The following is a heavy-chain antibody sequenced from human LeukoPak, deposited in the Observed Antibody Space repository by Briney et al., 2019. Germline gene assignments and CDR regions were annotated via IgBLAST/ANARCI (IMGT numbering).Heavy chain of an antibody. CDR1: GFTFSSYS. D-gene: IGHD6-19*01. Sequence: GGSLRLSCAASGFTFSSYSMNWVRQAPGEGLEWVSYISSSSSTTYYADSVKGRFTISRDNSKNTLYLQMNSLRAEDTAVYYCARGDGSGWYIVSDYYYYGMDVRGQGTTVTVSS. J-gene: IGHJ6*02. V-gene: IGHV3-48*01. CDR2: ISSSSSTT. CDR3: ARGDGSGWYIVSDYYYYGMDV.